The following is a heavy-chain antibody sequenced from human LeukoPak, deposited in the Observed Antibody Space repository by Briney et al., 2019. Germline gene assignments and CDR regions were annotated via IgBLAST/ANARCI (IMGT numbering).Heavy chain of an antibody. V-gene: IGHV3-23*01. J-gene: IGHJ4*02. CDR2: ISGSGGST. CDR3: AKPYYYFWSGYSARDY. CDR1: GFTFSSYA. Sequence: GGSLRLSCAASGFTFSSYAMSWVRQAPGKGLEWVSAISGSGGSTYYADSVKGRFTISRDNSKNTLYLQMNSLRAEDTAVYCCAKPYYYFWSGYSARDYWGQGTLVTVSS. D-gene: IGHD3-3*01.